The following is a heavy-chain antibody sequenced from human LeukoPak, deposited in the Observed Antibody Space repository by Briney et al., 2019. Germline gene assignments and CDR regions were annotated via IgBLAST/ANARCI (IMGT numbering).Heavy chain of an antibody. Sequence: PWGSLRLSCAASGFTFSDYYMSWVRQTPGTGLEWVSSISSSGGETFYADPVKGRFTVFRDNSKNTLYLQINSLRVEDTATYYCAKIGVIGNWYFDIWGRGTLVTVSS. V-gene: IGHV3-23*01. CDR2: ISSSGGET. D-gene: IGHD2-21*01. CDR3: AKIGVIGNWYFDI. CDR1: GFTFSDYY. J-gene: IGHJ2*01.